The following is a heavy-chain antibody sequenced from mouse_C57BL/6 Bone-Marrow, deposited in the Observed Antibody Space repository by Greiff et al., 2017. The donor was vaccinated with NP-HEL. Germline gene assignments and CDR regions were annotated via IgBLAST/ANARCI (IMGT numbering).Heavy chain of an antibody. CDR1: GFNIKDYY. D-gene: IGHD1-1*01. V-gene: IGHV14-1*01. J-gene: IGHJ2*01. CDR3: TTSYEVDYYFDY. Sequence: VQLQQSGAELVRPGASVKLSCTASGFNIKDYYMHWVKQRPEQGLEWIGRIDPADGDTEYAPKFQSKATMTADTSSNTAYLQLSSLTSEDTAGYYCTTSYEVDYYFDYWGQGTTLTVSS. CDR2: IDPADGDT.